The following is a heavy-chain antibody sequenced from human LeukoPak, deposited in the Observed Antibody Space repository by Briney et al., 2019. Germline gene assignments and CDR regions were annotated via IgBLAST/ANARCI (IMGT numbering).Heavy chain of an antibody. CDR1: GYTFTGYY. V-gene: IGHV1-2*06. J-gene: IGHJ4*02. D-gene: IGHD3-10*01. CDR3: ARRLTMVRGVTFDC. Sequence: ASVKVSCKASGYTFTGYYMHWVRQAPGQGLEWMGRINPNSGGTNYAQKFQGRVTMTRDTSISTAYMELSRLRADDTAVYYCARRLTMVRGVTFDCWGQGTLVTVSS. CDR2: INPNSGGT.